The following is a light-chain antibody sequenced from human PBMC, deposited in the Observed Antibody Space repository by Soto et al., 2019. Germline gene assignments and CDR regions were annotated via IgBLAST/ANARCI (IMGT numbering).Light chain of an antibody. CDR1: SSNIGSNY. J-gene: IGLJ2*01. Sequence: QSVLTQPPSASGTPGQRVTISCSGSSSNIGSNYVYWYQQLPGTAPKLLIYDNSNRPSGVPDRFSGSQSGTSASLAITGLQAEDDANYYCHSYDNSLSGWVFGGGTKLTVL. CDR3: HSYDNSLSGWV. V-gene: IGLV1-40*01. CDR2: DNS.